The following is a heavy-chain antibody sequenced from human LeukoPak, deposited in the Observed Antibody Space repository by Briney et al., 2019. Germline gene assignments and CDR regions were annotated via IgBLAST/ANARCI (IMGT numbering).Heavy chain of an antibody. V-gene: IGHV1-46*01. CDR3: ARDLSKRGSGSYSMGGDY. D-gene: IGHD1-26*01. CDR1: GYTFTSYY. J-gene: IGHJ4*02. Sequence: ASVKVSCKASGYTFTSYYMHWVRQAPGQGLEWMGIINPSGGSTSYAQKFQGRVTMTRDMSTSTVYMELNSLRAEDTAVYYCARDLSKRGSGSYSMGGDYWGQGTLVTVSS. CDR2: INPSGGST.